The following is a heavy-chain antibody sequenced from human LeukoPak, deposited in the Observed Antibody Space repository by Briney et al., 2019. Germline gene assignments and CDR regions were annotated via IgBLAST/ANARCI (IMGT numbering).Heavy chain of an antibody. V-gene: IGHV3-53*01. D-gene: IGHD3-22*01. CDR2: IYSGGRT. Sequence: GGSLRLSCAASGFTVSSNYMSWVRQAPGKGLEWVSVIYSGGRTYYADSVKGRFTISRDNSKKTQYLQMNSLRAEDTAVYYCAREDYDSSGYFDYWGQGTLVTVSS. CDR1: GFTVSSNY. J-gene: IGHJ4*02. CDR3: AREDYDSSGYFDY.